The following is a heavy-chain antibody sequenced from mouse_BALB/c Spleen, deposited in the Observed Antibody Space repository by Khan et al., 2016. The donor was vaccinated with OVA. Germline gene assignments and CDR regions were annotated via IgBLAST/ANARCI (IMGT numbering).Heavy chain of an antibody. CDR3: ARRAYYANWYFDV. V-gene: IGHV3-2*02. CDR1: GYSITSDYA. D-gene: IGHD1-1*02. Sequence: EVKVEESGPGLVKPSQSLSLTCTVTGYSITSDYAWNWIRQFPGNKLEWMGYISYSGSTSYNPSLKSRISITRDPSKNQFFLQLNSVTTGETATYDWARRAYYANWYFDVWGAGTTVTVSS. J-gene: IGHJ1*01. CDR2: ISYSGST.